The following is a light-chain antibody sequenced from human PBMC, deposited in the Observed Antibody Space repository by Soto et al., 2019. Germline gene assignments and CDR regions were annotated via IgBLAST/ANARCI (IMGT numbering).Light chain of an antibody. V-gene: IGLV1-40*01. J-gene: IGLJ2*01. CDR1: TDYD. CDR3: QSYDSSLSDVV. CDR2: SNN. Sequence: QSVLTQPPSVSGAPGQRVTISFTGSTDYDVHWYQQVPGTAPKVLIRSNNERASGVPDRFSGSKSGASASLAITGLQAEDEADYYCQSYDSSLSDVVFGGGTKVTVL.